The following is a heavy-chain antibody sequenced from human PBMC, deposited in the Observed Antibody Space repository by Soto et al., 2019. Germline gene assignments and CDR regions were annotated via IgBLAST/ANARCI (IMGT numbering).Heavy chain of an antibody. J-gene: IGHJ4*02. Sequence: PGESLKISCKGSGDSFAGYWITWVRQKPGKGLEWMGRIDPSDSQTYYSPSFRGHVTISVTKSITTVFLQWSSPRASDTAMYYCARQIYDSDTGPNFQYYFDSWGKGTPVTVSS. CDR2: IDPSDSQT. CDR1: GDSFAGYW. V-gene: IGHV5-10-1*01. CDR3: ARQIYDSDTGPNFQYYFDS. D-gene: IGHD3-22*01.